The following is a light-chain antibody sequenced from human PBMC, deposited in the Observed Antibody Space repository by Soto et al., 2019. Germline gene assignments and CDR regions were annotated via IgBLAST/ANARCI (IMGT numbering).Light chain of an antibody. Sequence: QSALTQPPSVSGSPGQSITISCTGTSSDVGSYNYVSWYQQHPGKAPKLMIYDVSNRPSGVSNRFSGSKSGNTASLTISGLQAEDEADYYCSSYTSSSTLVFGGGTKVTVL. CDR1: SSDVGSYNY. CDR2: DVS. J-gene: IGLJ2*01. V-gene: IGLV2-14*01. CDR3: SSYTSSSTLV.